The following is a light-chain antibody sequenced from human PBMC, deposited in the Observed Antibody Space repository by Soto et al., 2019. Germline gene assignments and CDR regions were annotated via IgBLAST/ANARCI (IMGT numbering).Light chain of an antibody. Sequence: DIQMTPSPSTLPASVGDRVTMTCRASQSIDRWLAWYQQRPGKAPKILIYHASSLETGVPSRFSGSGSGTEFTLTISSLQPDDFATYYCQQRSNWPPSITFGQGTRLEIK. J-gene: IGKJ5*01. CDR2: HAS. CDR3: QQRSNWPPSIT. CDR1: QSIDRW. V-gene: IGKV1-5*01.